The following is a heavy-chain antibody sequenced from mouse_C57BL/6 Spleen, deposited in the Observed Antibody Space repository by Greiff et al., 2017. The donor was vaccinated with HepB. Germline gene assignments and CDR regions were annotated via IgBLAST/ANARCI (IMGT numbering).Heavy chain of an antibody. CDR3: ARSGTVAYFDY. Sequence: LQESGAELARPGASVKLSCKASGYTFTSYGISWVKQRTGQGLEWIGEIYPRSGNTCYNEKFKGKATLTADKSSSTAYMELRSLTSEDSAVYFCARSGTVAYFDYWGQGTTLTVSS. CDR1: GYTFTSYG. J-gene: IGHJ2*01. V-gene: IGHV1-81*01. D-gene: IGHD1-1*01. CDR2: IYPRSGNT.